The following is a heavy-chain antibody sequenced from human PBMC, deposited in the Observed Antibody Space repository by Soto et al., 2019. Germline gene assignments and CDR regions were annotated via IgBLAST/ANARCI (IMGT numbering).Heavy chain of an antibody. CDR2: INAGNGNT. CDR1: GYTFTSYA. J-gene: IGHJ3*02. Sequence: ASVKVSCKASGYTFTSYAMHWVRQAPGQRLEWMGWINAGNGNTKYSQKFQGRVTITRDTSASTAYMELSSLRSEDTAVYYCARVVVVAADHDAFDIWGQGTMVTVSS. V-gene: IGHV1-3*01. D-gene: IGHD2-15*01. CDR3: ARVVVVAADHDAFDI.